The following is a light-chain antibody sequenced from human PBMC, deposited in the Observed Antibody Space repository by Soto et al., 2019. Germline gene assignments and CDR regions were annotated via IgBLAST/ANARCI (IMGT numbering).Light chain of an antibody. CDR3: QQYNTWPLT. J-gene: IGKJ4*01. CDR1: QSLNNH. V-gene: IGKV3-15*01. CDR2: FTS. Sequence: EIVMTQSPATLSVSPGERATLSCRASQSLNNHLAWYQQKPGQAPRLLIYFTSTRATGIPARFSGSGSGTEFTLTISRLHSEDFAFYYCQQYNTWPLTFGGGTKVETK.